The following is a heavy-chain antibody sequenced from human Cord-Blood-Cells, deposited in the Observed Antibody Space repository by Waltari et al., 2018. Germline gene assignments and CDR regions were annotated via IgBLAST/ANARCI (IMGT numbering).Heavy chain of an antibody. CDR1: GFTVSSYW. J-gene: IGHJ4*02. V-gene: IGHV3-7*01. CDR2: IKQDGSEK. D-gene: IGHD1-26*01. Sequence: EVQLVESGGGLVQPGGSLRLSCAASGFTVSSYWMSWVRQATGKGLEWVANIKQDGSEKYYVDSVKGRFTISRDNAKNSLYLQMNSLRAEDTAVYYCARDYSGSYWGQGTLVTVSS. CDR3: ARDYSGSY.